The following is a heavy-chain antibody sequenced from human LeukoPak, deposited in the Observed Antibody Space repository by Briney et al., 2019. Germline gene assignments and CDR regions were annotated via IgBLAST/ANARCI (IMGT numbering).Heavy chain of an antibody. Sequence: SETLSLTCTVSGGSISSSSYYWGWIRQPPGKGLEWIGSIYYSGSTYYNPSLKSRVTISVDTSKNQFSLKLSSVTAADTAVYYCARGDYVWGSNRLGWFDPWGQGTQVTVSS. J-gene: IGHJ5*02. CDR1: GGSISSSSYY. CDR3: ARGDYVWGSNRLGWFDP. V-gene: IGHV4-39*07. D-gene: IGHD3-16*02. CDR2: IYYSGST.